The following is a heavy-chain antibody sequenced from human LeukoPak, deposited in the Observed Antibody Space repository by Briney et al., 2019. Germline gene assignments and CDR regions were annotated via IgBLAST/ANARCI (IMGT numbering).Heavy chain of an antibody. V-gene: IGHV4-34*01. CDR3: ASGYYDFWSGYYLADAFDI. CDR1: GGSFSGYY. D-gene: IGHD3-3*01. CDR2: INHSGST. J-gene: IGHJ3*02. Sequence: SETLSLTCAVYGGSFSGYYWSWIRQPPGRGLEWIGEINHSGSTNYNPSLKSRVTISVDTSKNQFSLKLSSVTAADTAVYYCASGYYDFWSGYYLADAFDIWGQGTMVTVSS.